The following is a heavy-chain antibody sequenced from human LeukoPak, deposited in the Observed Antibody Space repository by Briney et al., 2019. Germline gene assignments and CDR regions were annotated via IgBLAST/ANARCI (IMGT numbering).Heavy chain of an antibody. CDR1: GFTFSNYA. CDR3: ARDLFYISDFGVVHYGMDV. V-gene: IGHV3-53*04. Sequence: GGSLRLSCAASGFTFSNYAMSWVRQAPGKGLEWVSVIYSGGSTYYADSVKGRFTISRHNSKNTLYLQMNSLRAEDTAVYYCARDLFYISDFGVVHYGMDVWGQGTTVTVSS. D-gene: IGHD3-3*01. J-gene: IGHJ6*02. CDR2: IYSGGST.